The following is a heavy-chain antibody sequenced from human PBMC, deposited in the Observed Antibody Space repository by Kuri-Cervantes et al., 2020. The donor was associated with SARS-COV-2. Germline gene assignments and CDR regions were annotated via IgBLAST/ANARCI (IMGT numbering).Heavy chain of an antibody. V-gene: IGHV3-11*01. Sequence: GGSLRLSCIASGFTFSDYYMSWVRQTPGKGLEWISYISNTGSAIYYAGSVKGRFTISRDNGKKSVYLRMSSLRRDDTAVYYCARDARPPTRNYDYYHMDVWGQGTSVTVSS. D-gene: IGHD2-15*01. J-gene: IGHJ6*03. CDR2: ISNTGSAI. CDR3: ARDARPPTRNYDYYHMDV. CDR1: GFTFSDYY.